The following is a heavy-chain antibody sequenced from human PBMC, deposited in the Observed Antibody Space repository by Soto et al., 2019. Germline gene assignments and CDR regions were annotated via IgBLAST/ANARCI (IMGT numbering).Heavy chain of an antibody. CDR1: CYTFTSYG. V-gene: IGHV1-18*01. CDR2: ISAYNGNT. CDR3: ARVGPTSWRKWNYLLDDAFDI. D-gene: IGHD1-7*01. Sequence: SEEVSYKASCYTFTSYGISWVRQAPVQGLEWMGWISAYNGNTNYAQKLQGRVTMTTDTSTSTAYMELRSLRSDDTAVYYCARVGPTSWRKWNYLLDDAFDIWGQGTMVTVS. J-gene: IGHJ3*02.